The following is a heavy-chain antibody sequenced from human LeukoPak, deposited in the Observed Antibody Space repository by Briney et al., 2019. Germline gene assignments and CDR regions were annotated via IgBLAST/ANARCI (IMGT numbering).Heavy chain of an antibody. V-gene: IGHV1-69*13. CDR2: ITPIFGTT. D-gene: IGHD4-17*01. Sequence: GASVKVSCKASGGTFSSYAITWVRQAPGQGLEWVGGITPIFGTTKYAQKFQGRATITADASATTAYMELVSLTSADTAVYYCARDASSYGGKSWGEGYWGQGTRVTVSS. CDR3: ARDASSYGGKSWGEGY. J-gene: IGHJ4*02. CDR1: GGTFSSYA.